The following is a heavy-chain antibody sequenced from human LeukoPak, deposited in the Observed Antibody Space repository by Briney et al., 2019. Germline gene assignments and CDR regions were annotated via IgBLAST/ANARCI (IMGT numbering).Heavy chain of an antibody. Sequence: ASVKVSCKASGYTFTSYDINWVRQATGQGLEWIGWMNPNSGNTGYAQKFQGRVTMTRNTSISTAYMELSSLRSEDTAVYYCARVPRYCSGGSWPYYYYGMDVWGQGTTVTVSS. CDR3: ARVPRYCSGGSWPYYYYGMDV. CDR2: MNPNSGNT. D-gene: IGHD2-15*01. J-gene: IGHJ6*02. CDR1: GYTFTSYD. V-gene: IGHV1-8*01.